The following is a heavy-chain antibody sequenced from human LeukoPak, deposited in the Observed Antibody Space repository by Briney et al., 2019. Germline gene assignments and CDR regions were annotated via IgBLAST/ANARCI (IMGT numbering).Heavy chain of an antibody. CDR3: AKTTVTTVESPNWFDP. J-gene: IGHJ5*02. Sequence: SETLSLTCTVSGGSINSDYWSWIRQPPGKGLEWIGYVYFSGSTDYSPSLKSRVTISIDTSMHQFSLRLSSVTAADTAVYYCAKTTVTTVESPNWFDPWGQGTLVTVSS. CDR1: GGSINSDY. CDR2: VYFSGST. V-gene: IGHV4-59*01. D-gene: IGHD4-17*01.